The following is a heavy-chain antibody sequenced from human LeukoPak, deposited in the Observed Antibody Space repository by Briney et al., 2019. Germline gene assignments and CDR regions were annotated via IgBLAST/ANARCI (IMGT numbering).Heavy chain of an antibody. J-gene: IGHJ4*02. V-gene: IGHV3-23*01. CDR1: GFTFSSYA. D-gene: IGHD3-22*01. CDR3: AKDWDSSGYYNY. CDR2: INGGGGST. Sequence: GGSLRLSCAASGFTFSSYAMSWVRQAPGKGLEWVSAINGGGGSTYYADSVKGRFTISRDNSKNTLYLQMNSLRAEDTAVYYCAKDWDSSGYYNYWGQGTLVTVSS.